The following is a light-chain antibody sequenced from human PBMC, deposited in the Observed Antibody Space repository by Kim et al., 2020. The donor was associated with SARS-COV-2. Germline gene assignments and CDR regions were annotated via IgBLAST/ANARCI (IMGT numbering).Light chain of an antibody. CDR3: QQYGRSPTT. V-gene: IGKV3-20*01. J-gene: IGKJ5*01. CDR2: GAS. CDR1: QSVSSSY. Sequence: PGGRAILSCRASQSVSSSYLAWYQHKPGQSPRLLIHGASSRATGVPARFRGGGSGTDFTLTITRLEPEDFAVYYCQQYGRSPTTFGQGTRLEIK.